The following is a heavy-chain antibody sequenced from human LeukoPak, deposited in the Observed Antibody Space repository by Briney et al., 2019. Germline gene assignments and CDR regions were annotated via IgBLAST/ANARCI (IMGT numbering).Heavy chain of an antibody. J-gene: IGHJ4*02. D-gene: IGHD6-13*01. CDR1: GFTFSNAW. Sequence: GGSLRLSCAASGFTFSNAWMNWVRQAPGKGLEWVGRIKSKTDGGTTDYAAPVKGRFTISRDDSKNTLYLQMNSLKTEDTAVYYYTTEYGGSWPFDYWGQGTLVTVSS. V-gene: IGHV3-15*07. CDR2: IKSKTDGGTT. CDR3: TTEYGGSWPFDY.